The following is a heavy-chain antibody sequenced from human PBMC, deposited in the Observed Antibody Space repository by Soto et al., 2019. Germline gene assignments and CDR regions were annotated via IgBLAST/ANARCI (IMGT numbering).Heavy chain of an antibody. D-gene: IGHD3-22*01. CDR1: GGSISSSNW. V-gene: IGHV4-4*02. J-gene: IGHJ4*02. CDR2: IYHSGST. Sequence: NPSETLSLTCAVSGGSISSSNWWSWVRQPPGXGLEWIGEIYHSGSTNYNPSLKSRVTISVDKSKNQCSLKLSSVTAADTAVYYCARDPYYYGSSGTRVGFGYWGQGTLVTVSS. CDR3: ARDPYYYGSSGTRVGFGY.